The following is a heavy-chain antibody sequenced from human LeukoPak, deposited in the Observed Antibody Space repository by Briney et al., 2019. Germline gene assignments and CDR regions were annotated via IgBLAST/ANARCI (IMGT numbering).Heavy chain of an antibody. D-gene: IGHD6-19*01. V-gene: IGHV4-61*02. CDR2: ISSSGST. CDR3: ARVEGAEQWLVPKH. Sequence: SQTLSLTCTVSGDSISSGDYYWSWIRQPAGKGLEWIGRISSSGSTNYNPSLKSRVTISVDTSKNQFSLKLSSVTAADTAVYYCARVEGAEQWLVPKHWGQGTLVTVSS. CDR1: GDSISSGDYY. J-gene: IGHJ1*01.